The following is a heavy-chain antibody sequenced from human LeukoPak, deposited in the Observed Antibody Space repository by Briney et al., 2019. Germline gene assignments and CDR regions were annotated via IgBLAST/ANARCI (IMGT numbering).Heavy chain of an antibody. CDR3: AKALGHRYGPNDPFDI. J-gene: IGHJ3*02. V-gene: IGHV3-23*01. CDR2: IMGSGGTT. Sequence: GGSLRLSCAASGFTFSSYAMNWVRQAPGKGLEWVSGIMGSGGTTYYADSVTGRFTISRDNSKNTLYLQMNSLRAEDTAVYYCAKALGHRYGPNDPFDIWGQGTMVTVSS. D-gene: IGHD5-18*01. CDR1: GFTFSSYA.